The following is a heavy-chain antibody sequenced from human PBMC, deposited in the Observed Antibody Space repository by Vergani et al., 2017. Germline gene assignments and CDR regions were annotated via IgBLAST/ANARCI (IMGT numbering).Heavy chain of an antibody. CDR2: ISWNSGAV. J-gene: IGHJ3*01. V-gene: IGHV3-9*01. CDR3: VRDVRVSRT. CDR1: GITFWKFG. Sequence: EVDLVESGGGLAQPGGSLRLSCEASGITFWKFGMHWVRQGPGKGLEWVSGISWNSGAVDYADSVRGRFTISRDNAKTSLYLDMSSLRAEDTAVYYCVRDVRVSRTWGQGTLVAVSS.